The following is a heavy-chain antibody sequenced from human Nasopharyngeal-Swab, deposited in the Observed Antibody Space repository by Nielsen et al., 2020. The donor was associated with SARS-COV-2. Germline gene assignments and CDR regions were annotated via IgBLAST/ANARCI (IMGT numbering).Heavy chain of an antibody. Sequence: GESLKISCAASGFTFSSYGMHWVRQAPGKGLEWVAVIWYDGSNKYYADSVKGRFTISRDNAKNSLYLQMNSLRAEDTALYYCAKGIAAAGSRCLDYWGQGTLVTVSS. J-gene: IGHJ4*02. D-gene: IGHD6-13*01. CDR2: IWYDGSNK. CDR1: GFTFSSYG. CDR3: AKGIAAAGSRCLDY. V-gene: IGHV3-33*03.